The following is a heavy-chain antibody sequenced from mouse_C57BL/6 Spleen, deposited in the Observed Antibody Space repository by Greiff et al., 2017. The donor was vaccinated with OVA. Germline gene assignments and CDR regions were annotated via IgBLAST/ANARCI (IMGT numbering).Heavy chain of an antibody. D-gene: IGHD2-4*01. CDR3: ARGIYYDYDEGGLLD. CDR2: IYPGSGNT. J-gene: IGHJ3*01. CDR1: GYTFTDYY. Sequence: QVQLQQSGAELVRPGASVKLSCKASGYTFTDYYINWVKQRPGQGLEWIARIYPGSGNTYYNEKFKGKATLTAEKSSSTAYMQLSSLTSEDSAVYFGARGIYYDYDEGGLLDWGQGTLVTVSA. V-gene: IGHV1-76*01.